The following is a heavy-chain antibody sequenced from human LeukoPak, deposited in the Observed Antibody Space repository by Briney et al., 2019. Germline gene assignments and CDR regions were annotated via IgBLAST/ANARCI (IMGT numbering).Heavy chain of an antibody. V-gene: IGHV4-59*01. CDR3: ARDYGGKFDY. J-gene: IGHJ4*02. CDR1: GGSISSFY. D-gene: IGHD4-23*01. CDR2: IYYSGST. Sequence: SETLSLTCTVSGGSISSFYWSWIRQPPGKGLEWIGYIYYSGSTKYNPFFKSRLTISVDTSQNQFSLKLSSVTAADTAVYYCARDYGGKFDYWGQGTLVTVSS.